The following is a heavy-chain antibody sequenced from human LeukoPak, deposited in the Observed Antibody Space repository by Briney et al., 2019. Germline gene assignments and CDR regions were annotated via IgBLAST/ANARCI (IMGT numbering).Heavy chain of an antibody. Sequence: GGSLRLSCAACGFIFSRYAMSWVPQAPGRGLEGVCAISGSGGSTHYPGSVKGRFTISRDNSKNKLYLQMNSLRGKDTAVYYCAKDRGRDQNDYWGQGTLVTVSS. CDR3: AKDRGRDQNDY. CDR1: GFIFSRYA. V-gene: IGHV3-23*01. J-gene: IGHJ4*02. CDR2: ISGSGGST. D-gene: IGHD2-2*01.